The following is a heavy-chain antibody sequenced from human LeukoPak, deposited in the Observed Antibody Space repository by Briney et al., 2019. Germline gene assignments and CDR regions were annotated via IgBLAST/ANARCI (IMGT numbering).Heavy chain of an antibody. CDR2: ISGSGGST. Sequence: PGGSLRLSCAASGFTFSSYAVSWVRQAPGEGKEWLSSISGSGGSTYSADSVKGRFTISRDNSENTLYLQMNSLRAEDTALYYCAKDRSCTNDICHGDFDYWGQGTLVTVSS. CDR1: GFTFSSYA. J-gene: IGHJ4*02. CDR3: AKDRSCTNDICHGDFDY. D-gene: IGHD2-8*01. V-gene: IGHV3-23*01.